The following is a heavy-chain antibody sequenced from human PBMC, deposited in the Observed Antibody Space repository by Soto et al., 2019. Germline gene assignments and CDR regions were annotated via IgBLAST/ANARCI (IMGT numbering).Heavy chain of an antibody. CDR2: INHSGST. CDR3: ARDSPPDFWSGYPDV. Sequence: PSETLSLTCAVYGGSFSSYYWTWIRQPPGKGLEWIGEINHSGSTNYNPSLKSRVTISIDTSKNQFSLKLSSVTAADTAVYYCARDSPPDFWSGYPDVWGKGTTVTVSS. J-gene: IGHJ6*04. D-gene: IGHD3-3*01. CDR1: GGSFSSYY. V-gene: IGHV4-34*01.